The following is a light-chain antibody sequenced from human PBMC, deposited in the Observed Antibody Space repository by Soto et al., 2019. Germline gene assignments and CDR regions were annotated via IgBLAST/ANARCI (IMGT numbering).Light chain of an antibody. J-gene: IGKJ2*01. CDR3: QQYGSSPRT. CDR1: QSVTSNY. Sequence: EIVLTQXPGTLSLSPGERATLSCRASQSVTSNYLAWYQHKPGQAPRLLIYGASSRATGIPDRFSGSGAGTDFALTISRLEPEDFAVYYCQQYGSSPRTFGQGTKLEIK. V-gene: IGKV3-20*01. CDR2: GAS.